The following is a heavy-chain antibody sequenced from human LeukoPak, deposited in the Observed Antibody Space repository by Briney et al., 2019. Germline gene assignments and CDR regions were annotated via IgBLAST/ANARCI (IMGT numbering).Heavy chain of an antibody. J-gene: IGHJ4*02. CDR1: DGSISSYY. CDR3: ARGGIRVGCVVVVAVPVRGYFFDY. CDR2: IYYSGRT. V-gene: IGHV4-59*12. D-gene: IGHD2-15*01. Sequence: PSETLSLTCTVSDGSISSYYWSWIRQPQGKGLEWIGYIYYSGRTNYNPSLKNRVTISVDTSKTQFALKLRSVTAADTALYYCARGGIRVGCVVVVAVPVRGYFFDYWGQGTLVTVSS.